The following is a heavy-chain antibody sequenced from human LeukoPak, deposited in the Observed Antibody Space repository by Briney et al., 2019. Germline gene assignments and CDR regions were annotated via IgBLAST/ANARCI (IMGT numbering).Heavy chain of an antibody. CDR1: GGSFSGYY. D-gene: IGHD3-22*01. CDR2: INHSGST. Sequence: PSETLSLTCAVYGGSFSGYYWSWIRQPPGKGLEWIGEINHSGSTNYNPSLKSPVTISVDTSKNQFSLKLSSVTAADTAVYYCARGDYDDSSGYYYGWFDPWGQGTLVTVSS. V-gene: IGHV4-34*01. J-gene: IGHJ5*02. CDR3: ARGDYDDSSGYYYGWFDP.